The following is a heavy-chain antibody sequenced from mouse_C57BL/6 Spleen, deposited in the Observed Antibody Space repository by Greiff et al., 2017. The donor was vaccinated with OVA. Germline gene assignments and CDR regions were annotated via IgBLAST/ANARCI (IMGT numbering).Heavy chain of an antibody. D-gene: IGHD1-1*01. J-gene: IGHJ4*01. V-gene: IGHV1-15*01. Sequence: QVQLKQSGAELVRPGASVTLSCKASGYTFTDYEMHWVKQTPVHGLEWIGAIDPETGGTAYNQKFKGKAILTADKSSSTAYMELRSLTSEDSAVYYCTRDGSSFYYAMDYWGQGTSVTVSS. CDR3: TRDGSSFYYAMDY. CDR1: GYTFTDYE. CDR2: IDPETGGT.